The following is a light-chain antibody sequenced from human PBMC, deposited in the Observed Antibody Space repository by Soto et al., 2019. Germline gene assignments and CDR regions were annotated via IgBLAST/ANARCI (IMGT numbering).Light chain of an antibody. CDR3: QQRSNWPPT. CDR2: DAS. CDR1: QSVSSS. J-gene: IGKJ2*01. V-gene: IGKV3-11*01. Sequence: EIVLTQSPATLSLSPGDSATLSCRASQSVSSSLAWYQQKPGQTPRLLIYDASNSATGIPASFSGSGSGTDFTLTISSLEPEDFAIYYCQQRSNWPPTFGQGTKLEIK.